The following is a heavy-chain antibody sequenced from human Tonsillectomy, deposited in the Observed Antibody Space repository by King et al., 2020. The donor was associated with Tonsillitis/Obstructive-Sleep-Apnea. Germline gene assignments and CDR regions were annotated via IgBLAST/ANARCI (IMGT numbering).Heavy chain of an antibody. CDR2: ISAHNGHT. CDR1: GYTFTSYG. D-gene: IGHD3-22*01. CDR3: ARDSMSHYYDSSAYYTFNY. V-gene: IGHV1-18*01. Sequence: VQLVESGAEVKKPGASVKVSCKASGYTFTSYGISWVRQAPGQGLEWMAWISAHNGHTNYAQNLQGRVTVTTDTSTSTAYMELRSLRSDDTAGYYCARDSMSHYYDSSAYYTFNYWGQGTLVTVSS. J-gene: IGHJ4*02.